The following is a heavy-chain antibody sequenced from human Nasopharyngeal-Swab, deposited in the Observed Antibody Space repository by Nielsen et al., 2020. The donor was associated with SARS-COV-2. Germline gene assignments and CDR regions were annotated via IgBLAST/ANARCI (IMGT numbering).Heavy chain of an antibody. CDR2: IKQDGSEK. J-gene: IGHJ6*03. CDR1: GFTFSSYW. CDR3: ARDKGDGYNSDYYYMDV. Sequence: GGSLRLSCAASGFTFSSYWMSWVRQAPGKGLEWVANIKQDGSEKYYVDSLKGRFTISRDNAKNSLYLQMNSLRAEDTAVHYCARDKGDGYNSDYYYMDVWGKGTTVTVSS. D-gene: IGHD5-24*01. V-gene: IGHV3-7*05.